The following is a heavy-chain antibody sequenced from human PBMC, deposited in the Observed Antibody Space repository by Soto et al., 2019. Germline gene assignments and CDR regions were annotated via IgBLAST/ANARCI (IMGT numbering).Heavy chain of an antibody. CDR1: GGSISSYY. J-gene: IGHJ6*03. Sequence: SETLSLTCTVSGGSISSYYWSWIRQPPGKGLEWIGYIYYSGSTNYNPSLKSRVTISVDTSKNQFSLKLSSVTAADTAVYYCARAPTLGRSYYYYDMDVWRKGTTVTVSS. CDR2: IYYSGST. V-gene: IGHV4-59*01. CDR3: ARAPTLGRSYYYYDMDV.